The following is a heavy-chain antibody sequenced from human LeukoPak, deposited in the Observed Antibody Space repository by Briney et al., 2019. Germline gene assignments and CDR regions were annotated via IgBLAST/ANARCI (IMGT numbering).Heavy chain of an antibody. V-gene: IGHV3-23*01. J-gene: IGHJ4*02. CDR3: AKVRQVAVVVVAATPYFDY. CDR2: ISGSGGST. CDR1: GFTFSSYA. D-gene: IGHD2-15*01. Sequence: GGSLRLSCAASGFTFSSYAMSWVRQAPGKGLEWVSAISGSGGSTYYADSVKGRFTISRDNSKNTPYLQMNSLRAEDTAVYYCAKVRQVAVVVVAATPYFDYWGQGTLVTVSS.